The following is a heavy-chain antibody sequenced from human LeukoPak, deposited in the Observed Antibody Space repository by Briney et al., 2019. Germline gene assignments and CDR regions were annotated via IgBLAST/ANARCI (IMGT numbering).Heavy chain of an antibody. Sequence: GGSLRLSCAASGFTFSSYDMHWVRHTTGKGLEWVSAIGTAGDTYYPGSVKGRFTISRENAKTSLYLQMSSLRAGDTAVYYCARGLYDSSGYTFDYWGQGTLVTVSS. J-gene: IGHJ4*02. V-gene: IGHV3-13*01. CDR1: GFTFSSYD. CDR2: IGTAGDT. D-gene: IGHD3-22*01. CDR3: ARGLYDSSGYTFDY.